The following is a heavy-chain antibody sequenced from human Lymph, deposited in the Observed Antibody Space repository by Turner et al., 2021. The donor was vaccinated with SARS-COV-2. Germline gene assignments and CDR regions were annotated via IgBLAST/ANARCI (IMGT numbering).Heavy chain of an antibody. J-gene: IGHJ4*02. CDR2: INWSGGSI. Sequence: EVQLVESGGGLVQPGRSLRLSCAASGFTFDDYAMHWVRTAPGKGLEWVSGINWSGGSIAYADSVKGRFTISRDNPKNSLYLQMNSLRAEDTAFYYCAKDLAGTYYSSFDYWGQGTLVTVSS. V-gene: IGHV3-9*01. CDR3: AKDLAGTYYSSFDY. CDR1: GFTFDDYA. D-gene: IGHD1-26*01.